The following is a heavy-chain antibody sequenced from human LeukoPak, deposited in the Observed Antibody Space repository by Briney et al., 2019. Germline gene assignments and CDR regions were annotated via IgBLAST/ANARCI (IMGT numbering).Heavy chain of an antibody. V-gene: IGHV4-38-2*02. J-gene: IGHJ4*02. CDR2: IYHSGST. D-gene: IGHD1-7*01. CDR3: ARMGEPLTGTTGHIDY. CDR1: GYSISSGYY. Sequence: SETLSLTCTVSGYSISSGYYWGWIRQPPGKGLEWIGSIYHSGSTYYNPSLKSRVTISVDTSKNQFSLKLSSVTAADTAVYYCARMGEPLTGTTGHIDYWGQGTLVTVSS.